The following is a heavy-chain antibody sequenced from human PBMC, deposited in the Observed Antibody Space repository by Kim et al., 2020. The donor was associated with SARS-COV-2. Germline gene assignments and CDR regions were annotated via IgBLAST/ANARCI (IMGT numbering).Heavy chain of an antibody. Sequence: GGSLRLSCSASGFTFSSYAMRWVRQAPGKGLECVSAISSNGGSTYYADSVKGRFTISRDNSKNTLYLQMSSLRAEDTAVYYCVKDSGYSGYDVVNNFDYWGQGTLVTVSS. D-gene: IGHD5-12*01. V-gene: IGHV3-64D*09. CDR1: GFTFSSYA. CDR2: ISSNGGST. J-gene: IGHJ4*02. CDR3: VKDSGYSGYDVVNNFDY.